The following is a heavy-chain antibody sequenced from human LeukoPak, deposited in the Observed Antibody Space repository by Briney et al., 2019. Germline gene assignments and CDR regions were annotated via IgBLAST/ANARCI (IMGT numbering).Heavy chain of an antibody. CDR1: GFTFNTYS. V-gene: IGHV1-18*01. CDR2: ISAYNGKT. CDR3: AREGSLHDSGDYYLSWFDP. Sequence: ASVKVSCKTSGFTFNTYSIAWVRQAPGQGLEWMGWISAYNGKTDYAQNLQDRVTMTTDTSTTTAYMELRSLRSDDTAVYYCAREGSLHDSGDYYLSWFDPWGRGTLVTVSS. J-gene: IGHJ5*02. D-gene: IGHD3-22*01.